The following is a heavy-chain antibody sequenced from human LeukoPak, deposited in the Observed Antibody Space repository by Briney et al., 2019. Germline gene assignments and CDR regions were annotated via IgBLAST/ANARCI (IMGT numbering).Heavy chain of an antibody. CDR2: IYYSGST. CDR1: GGSISSSSYY. CDR3: ARVFGDY. D-gene: IGHD3-16*01. J-gene: IGHJ4*02. V-gene: IGHV4-31*03. Sequence: SETLSLTCTVSGGSISSSSYYWGWIRQHPGKGLEWIGYIYYSGSTYYNPSLKSRVTISVDTSKNQFSLKLSSVTAADTAVYYCARVFGDYWGQGTLVTVSS.